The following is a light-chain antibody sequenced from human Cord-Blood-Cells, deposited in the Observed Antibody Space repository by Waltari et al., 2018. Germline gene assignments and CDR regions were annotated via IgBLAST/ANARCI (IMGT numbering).Light chain of an antibody. CDR1: SSDVGGYNY. CDR3: SSYTSSSRV. CDR2: DVR. Sequence: QSALTQPASVSGSPGQSITISCTGTSSDVGGYNYVSWYQQHPGKAPKLMIYDVRKRPSGVSDRFSGSKSGNTDSLTISGLQAEDEADYYCSSYTSSSRVFGGGTKLTVL. V-gene: IGLV2-14*01. J-gene: IGLJ3*02.